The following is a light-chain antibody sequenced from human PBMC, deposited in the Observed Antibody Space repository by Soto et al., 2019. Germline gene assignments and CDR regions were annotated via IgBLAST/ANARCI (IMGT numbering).Light chain of an antibody. V-gene: IGLV2-23*01. CDR1: SSDVGSYNL. Sequence: QSVLTQPASVSGSPGQTITISCTGTSSDVGSYNLVSWYQQQPGKAPKLMIYEGSKRPSGVSNRFSGSKSGNTASLTISGLQAEDEADYYCCSYAGSSTLVFGTGPKVTVL. J-gene: IGLJ1*01. CDR2: EGS. CDR3: CSYAGSSTLV.